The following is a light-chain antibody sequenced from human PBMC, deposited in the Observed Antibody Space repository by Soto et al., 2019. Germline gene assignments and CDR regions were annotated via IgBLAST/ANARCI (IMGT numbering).Light chain of an antibody. CDR2: EVS. CDR1: SSDVVGYNY. V-gene: IGLV2-8*01. CDR3: SSYAGSNNYV. J-gene: IGLJ1*01. Sequence: QSVLTQPPSASGSPGQSVTISCTGTSSDVVGYNYVSWYQQHPGKAPKLMIYEVSKRPSGVPDRFSGSKSGNTVSLTVSGLQAEDEADYYCSSYAGSNNYVFGTGTKVTVL.